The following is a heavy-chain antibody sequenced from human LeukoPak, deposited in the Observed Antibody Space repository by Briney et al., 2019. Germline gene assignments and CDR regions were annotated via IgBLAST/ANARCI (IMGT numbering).Heavy chain of an antibody. Sequence: SETLSLTCTVSGGSIVSVTSYWGWIRQPPGKGLEWIGTIYYSGSTYYNPSLNSRVTISVDTSKNHFFLKLSSVTAADTAVYYCARKFLDTAQNWFDPWGQGTLVTVSS. CDR2: IYYSGST. D-gene: IGHD5-18*01. V-gene: IGHV4-39*01. J-gene: IGHJ5*02. CDR1: GGSIVSVTSY. CDR3: ARKFLDTAQNWFDP.